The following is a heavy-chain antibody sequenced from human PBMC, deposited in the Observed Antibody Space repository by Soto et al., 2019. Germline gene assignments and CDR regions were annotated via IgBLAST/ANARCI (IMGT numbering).Heavy chain of an antibody. CDR3: ANSGGWLGESASNYYYYGMDV. Sequence: QVQLVESGGGVVQPGRSLRLSCAASGFSFSSYGMHWVRQAPGKGLEWVAVISYDRSNKYYADSVKGRFTISRDNSKNTLYLQMNSPKAEDTAVYYCANSGGWLGESASNYYYYGMDVWGQGTTVTVSS. V-gene: IGHV3-30*18. CDR2: ISYDRSNK. CDR1: GFSFSSYG. D-gene: IGHD3-10*01. J-gene: IGHJ6*02.